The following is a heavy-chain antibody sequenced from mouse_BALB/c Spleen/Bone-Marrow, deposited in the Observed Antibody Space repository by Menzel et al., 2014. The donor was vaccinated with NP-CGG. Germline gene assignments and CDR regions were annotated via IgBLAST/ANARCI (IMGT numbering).Heavy chain of an antibody. J-gene: IGHJ4*01. CDR1: GFNIKDTY. V-gene: IGHV14-3*02. D-gene: IGHD2-1*01. CDR2: IDPANGNT. Sequence: EVHLQQSGAELVKPGASVKLSCTASGFNIKDTYMYWVKQRPEQGLEWIGRIDPANGNTKYDPKFQGRATITADTSSNTAYLQLSSLTSEDTAVYYCAREDYGNSYAMDYWGQGTSVTVSS. CDR3: AREDYGNSYAMDY.